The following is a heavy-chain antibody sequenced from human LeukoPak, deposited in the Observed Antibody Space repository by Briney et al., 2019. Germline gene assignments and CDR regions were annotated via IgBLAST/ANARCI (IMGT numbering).Heavy chain of an antibody. CDR1: GFTFSSYG. V-gene: IGHV3-33*01. J-gene: IGHJ4*02. D-gene: IGHD3-10*01. Sequence: QPGGSLRLSCAASGFTFSSYGMHWVRQAPGKGLEWVAVIWYDGSNKYYADSVKGRFTISRDNAKNSLSLQLNSLRAEDTAVYYCARGGHFSASGSFPGYWGQGTLVTVSS. CDR2: IWYDGSNK. CDR3: ARGGHFSASGSFPGY.